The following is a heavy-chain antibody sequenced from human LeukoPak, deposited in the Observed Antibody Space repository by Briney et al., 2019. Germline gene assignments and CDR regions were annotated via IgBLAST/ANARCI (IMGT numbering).Heavy chain of an antibody. Sequence: SVKVSCKASGGTLSSYAISWVRQAPGQGLEWMGRIIPILGIANYAQKFQGRVTITADKSTSTAYMELSSLRSEDTAVYYCARDCSGGSCYDYWGHRTLVTVSS. CDR1: GGTLSSYA. J-gene: IGHJ4*01. CDR2: IIPILGIA. CDR3: ARDCSGGSCYDY. D-gene: IGHD2-15*01. V-gene: IGHV1-69*04.